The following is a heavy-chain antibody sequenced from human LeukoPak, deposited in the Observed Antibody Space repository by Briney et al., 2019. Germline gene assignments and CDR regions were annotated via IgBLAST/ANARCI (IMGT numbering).Heavy chain of an antibody. J-gene: IGHJ4*02. CDR2: IYPGDSDT. Sequence: GESLKISCKGSGYSFTSYWIGWVRQMPGKGLEWMGIIYPGDSDTRYSPSFQGQATISADKSISTAYLQWSSLKASDTAMYYCARGVLGGVAVGDFDYWGQGTLVTVSS. V-gene: IGHV5-51*01. CDR3: ARGVLGGVAVGDFDY. D-gene: IGHD6-19*01. CDR1: GYSFTSYW.